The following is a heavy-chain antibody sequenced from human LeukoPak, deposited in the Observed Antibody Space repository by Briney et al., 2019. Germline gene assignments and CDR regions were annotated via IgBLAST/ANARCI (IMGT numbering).Heavy chain of an antibody. D-gene: IGHD3-10*01. Sequence: GGSLRLSCAASGFTFSSYGMHWVRQAPGKGLEWVAAISYDGSNKYYADSVKGRFTISRDNSKNTLYLQMNSLRAEDTAVYYCAKAMRLSMARGAFDIWGQGTMVTVSS. CDR3: AKAMRLSMARGAFDI. J-gene: IGHJ3*02. V-gene: IGHV3-30*18. CDR1: GFTFSSYG. CDR2: ISYDGSNK.